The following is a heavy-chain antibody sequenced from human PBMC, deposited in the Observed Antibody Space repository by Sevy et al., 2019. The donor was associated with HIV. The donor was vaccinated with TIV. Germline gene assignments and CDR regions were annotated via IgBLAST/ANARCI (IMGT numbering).Heavy chain of an antibody. CDR3: PRGKSGYGYALNY. V-gene: IGHV3-66*01. J-gene: IGHJ4*02. CDR1: GFTVNSNY. Sequence: GESLKISCAASGFTVNSNYMTWVRQAPGKGLEGVSVIHSDDTTYHADSVKDRFTISRDNFKNTLYLHMSSLRAEDTAVYYCPRGKSGYGYALNYWGQGTLVTVSS. CDR2: IHSDDTT. D-gene: IGHD5-18*01.